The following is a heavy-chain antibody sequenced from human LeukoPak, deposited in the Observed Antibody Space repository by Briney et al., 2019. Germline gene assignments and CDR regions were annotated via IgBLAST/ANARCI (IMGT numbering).Heavy chain of an antibody. CDR2: IYYSGST. Sequence: SETLSLTCTVSGGSISSYYWSWIRQPPGKGLEWIGYIYYSGSTNYNPSLKSRVTISVDTSKNQFSLKLSSVTAADTAVYYCARDPWLFRGVLDYWGQGTLVTVSS. CDR1: GGSISSYY. V-gene: IGHV4-59*01. J-gene: IGHJ4*02. CDR3: ARDPWLFRGVLDY. D-gene: IGHD3-9*01.